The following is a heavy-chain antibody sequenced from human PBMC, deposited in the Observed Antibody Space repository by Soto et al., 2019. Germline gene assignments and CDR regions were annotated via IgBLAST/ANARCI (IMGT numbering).Heavy chain of an antibody. D-gene: IGHD7-27*01. J-gene: IGHJ4*02. CDR2: IYHSGST. CDR1: GDSVNSVGYY. CDR3: ARANWYSEY. V-gene: IGHV4-31*03. Sequence: SETLSLTCTVSGDSVNSVGYYWSWIRQHPGRGLEWIGYIYHSGSTYYNPSLKSRITISVDTSKNQFSLKLSSVTAADTAIYYCARANWYSEYWGQGTLVTVSS.